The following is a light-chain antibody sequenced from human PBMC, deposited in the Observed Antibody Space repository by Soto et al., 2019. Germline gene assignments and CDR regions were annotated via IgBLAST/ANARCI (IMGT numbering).Light chain of an antibody. CDR3: QQHGSSLALT. J-gene: IGKJ4*01. CDR1: LSVSVY. CDR2: DAS. V-gene: IGKV3-11*01. Sequence: VVLTQSPATLSLSPGERATLSCRTSLSVSVYLDWYQQKPGQAPRLLISDASNRATGIPARFSGSGSGTDFTLTISRLEPEDFAVYYCQQHGSSLALTFGGGTKVDIK.